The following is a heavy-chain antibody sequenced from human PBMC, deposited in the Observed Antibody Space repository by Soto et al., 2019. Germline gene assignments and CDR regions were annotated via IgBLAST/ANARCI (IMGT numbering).Heavy chain of an antibody. V-gene: IGHV3-43*01. CDR3: AKGDYVWGSYRYTIKGYYYGMDV. Sequence: GGSLRLSCAASGFTFDDYTMHWVRQAPGKGLEWVSLISWDGGSTYYADSVKGRFTISRDNSKNSLYLQMNSLRTEDTALYYCAKGDYVWGSYRYTIKGYYYGMDVWGQGTTVTVSS. CDR2: ISWDGGST. D-gene: IGHD3-16*02. CDR1: GFTFDDYT. J-gene: IGHJ6*02.